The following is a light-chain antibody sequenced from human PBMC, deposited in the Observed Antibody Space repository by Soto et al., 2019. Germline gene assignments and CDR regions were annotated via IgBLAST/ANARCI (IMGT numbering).Light chain of an antibody. CDR3: QQRSNWPLMYT. V-gene: IGKV3-11*01. J-gene: IGKJ5*01. CDR1: QSISSN. Sequence: EIVMTQSPATLSVSPGERATLSCRASQSISSNLVWYQQKAGQAPRLLIYDASNRATGIPARFSGSGSGTDFTLTISSLEPEDFAVYYCQQRSNWPLMYTFGQGTRLEIK. CDR2: DAS.